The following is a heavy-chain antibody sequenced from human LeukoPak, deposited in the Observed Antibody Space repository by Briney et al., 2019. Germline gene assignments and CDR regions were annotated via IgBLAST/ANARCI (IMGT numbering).Heavy chain of an antibody. D-gene: IGHD5-12*01. CDR2: IYRSGST. CDR3: ARARAATIYDY. CDR1: GGSISSGGYS. Sequence: SETLSLTCAVSGGSISSGGYSWSWIRQPPGKGLEWIGYIYRSGSTYYNPSLKSRVTISVDRSKNQFSLKLSSVTAADTAVHYCARARAATIYDYWGQGTLVTVSS. V-gene: IGHV4-30-2*01. J-gene: IGHJ4*02.